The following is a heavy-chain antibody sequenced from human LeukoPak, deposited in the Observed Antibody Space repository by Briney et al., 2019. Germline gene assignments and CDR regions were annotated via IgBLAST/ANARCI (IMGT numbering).Heavy chain of an antibody. V-gene: IGHV3-74*01. D-gene: IGHD3-16*02. J-gene: IGHJ5*02. Sequence: PGGSLRLSCAASGFTFSSYWMHWVRQAPGKGLVWVSRINSDGSSTSYADSVKGRFTISRDNAKNTLYLQMNSLRAEDTAVYYCARDSTYDYVWGSYRPDWFDPWGQGTLVTVSS. CDR2: INSDGSST. CDR3: ARDSTYDYVWGSYRPDWFDP. CDR1: GFTFSSYW.